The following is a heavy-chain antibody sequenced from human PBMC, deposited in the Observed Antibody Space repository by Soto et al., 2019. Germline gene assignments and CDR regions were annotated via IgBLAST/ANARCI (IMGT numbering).Heavy chain of an antibody. D-gene: IGHD6-19*01. Sequence: SQTLSITCAISGDSVSGNSAAWSWIRQSPSMGLDLLVRTYYRSKWYNDYAVSVKSRITIHPDTSKNQFSLQLNSVTPEDTAVYYCARGVAVAGTSHFDYWGQGTLVTGSS. J-gene: IGHJ4*02. CDR3: ARGVAVAGTSHFDY. CDR2: TYYRSKWYN. CDR1: GDSVSGNSAA. V-gene: IGHV6-1*01.